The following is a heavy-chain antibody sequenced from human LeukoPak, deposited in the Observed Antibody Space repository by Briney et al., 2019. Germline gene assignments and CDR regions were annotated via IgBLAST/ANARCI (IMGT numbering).Heavy chain of an antibody. D-gene: IGHD1-26*01. CDR2: TYYRSKWYN. CDR3: AREGGSYRNYFDY. J-gene: IGHJ4*02. V-gene: IGHV6-1*01. Sequence: SQTLSLTCAISGDSVSSNSAAWTWIRQSPSRGLEWLGRTYYRSKWYNDYAVSVKSRITINPDTSKNQFPLQLNSVTPEDTAVYYCAREGGSYRNYFDYWGQGTLVTVSS. CDR1: GDSVSSNSAA.